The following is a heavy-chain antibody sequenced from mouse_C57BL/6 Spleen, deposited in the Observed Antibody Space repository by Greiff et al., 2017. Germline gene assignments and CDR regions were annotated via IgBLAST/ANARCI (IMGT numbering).Heavy chain of an antibody. CDR3: ARSDSAWFAY. J-gene: IGHJ3*01. V-gene: IGHV1-52*01. Sequence: VQLQQSGAELVRPGSSVKLSCKASGYTFTSYWMHWVKQRPIQGLEWIGNIDPSDSETHYNQKFKDKATLTVDKSSSTAYMQLSSLTSEDSAVYYCARSDSAWFAYWGQGTLVTVSA. CDR1: GYTFTSYW. CDR2: IDPSDSET. D-gene: IGHD2-13*01.